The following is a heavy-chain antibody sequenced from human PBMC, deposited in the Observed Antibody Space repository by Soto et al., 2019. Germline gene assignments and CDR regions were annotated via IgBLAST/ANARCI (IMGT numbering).Heavy chain of an antibody. CDR1: GDSVSSNSAA. J-gene: IGHJ2*01. CDR3: ARGDKLGYWYLDL. V-gene: IGHV6-1*01. D-gene: IGHD7-27*01. CDR2: TYYRSKWYS. Sequence: SHTLSLTCAISGDSVSSNSAAWNLIRQSPSRGLEWLGRTYYRSKWYSDYAVSVKSRITINPETSKNQFSLQLNSVTPDDTAVYYCARGDKLGYWYLDLWGSGSLVTVSS.